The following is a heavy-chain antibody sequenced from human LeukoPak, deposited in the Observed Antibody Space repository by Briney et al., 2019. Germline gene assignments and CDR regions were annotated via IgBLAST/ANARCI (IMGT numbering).Heavy chain of an antibody. D-gene: IGHD3-9*01. V-gene: IGHV4-59*01. CDR2: IYYRGST. CDR1: GGSLSSYY. Sequence: SETLSLTCTVSGGSLSSYYWSWIRQPPGKGLEWIGYIYYRGSTNYNPSLKSRGTIPLDKAKNQFPLKLSSVTAADTAVYYCAGVGALQRTPPPVLSMEYYDILTGPERLFDPWGQGTLVTVSS. J-gene: IGHJ5*02. CDR3: AGVGALQRTPPPVLSMEYYDILTGPERLFDP.